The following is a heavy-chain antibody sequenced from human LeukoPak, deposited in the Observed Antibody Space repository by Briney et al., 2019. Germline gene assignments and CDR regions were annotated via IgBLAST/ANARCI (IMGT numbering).Heavy chain of an antibody. CDR1: GFTFSSFW. D-gene: IGHD4-23*01. V-gene: IGHV3-74*01. CDR3: ARASYGGNSRPFAY. Sequence: SLRLSCAVSGFTFSSFWMHWVRHAPGRGLVWVSRITSVGSSTSYAESVKCRFTISRDKAKNTLYLQMNSLRAEDTAVYYCARASYGGNSRPFAYWGQGTLVTVSS. J-gene: IGHJ4*02. CDR2: ITSVGSST.